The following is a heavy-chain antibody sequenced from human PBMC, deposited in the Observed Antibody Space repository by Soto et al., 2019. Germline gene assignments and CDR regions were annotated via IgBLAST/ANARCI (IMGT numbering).Heavy chain of an antibody. Sequence: GASVKVSCKVSGYTLTELSMHWVRQAPGKGLEWMGGFDPEDGETIYAQKFQGRVTMTEDTSTDTAYMELSSLRSEDTAVYYCATVSPIAVAGIYYYYGMDVWGQGTKVTVSS. CDR1: GYTLTELS. CDR2: FDPEDGET. D-gene: IGHD6-19*01. J-gene: IGHJ6*02. V-gene: IGHV1-24*01. CDR3: ATVSPIAVAGIYYYYGMDV.